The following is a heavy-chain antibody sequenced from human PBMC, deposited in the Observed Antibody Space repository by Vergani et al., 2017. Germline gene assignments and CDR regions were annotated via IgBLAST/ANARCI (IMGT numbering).Heavy chain of an antibody. CDR3: ATKSCGTPGCQRGYFRQ. CDR1: GFTSSYYG. D-gene: IGHD1-1*01. J-gene: IGHJ1*01. CDR2: ISYDGTQK. Sequence: QVHLVESGGGVVQPGRSRLSCVVSGFTSSYYGMHWVRQAPGKGLEWVAVISYDGTQKYYADSVKGRFTISRDNSKSTLYLQMNSLRTEDTAVYYCATKSCGTPGCQRGYFRQWGQGTLVTVSS. V-gene: IGHV3-30*03.